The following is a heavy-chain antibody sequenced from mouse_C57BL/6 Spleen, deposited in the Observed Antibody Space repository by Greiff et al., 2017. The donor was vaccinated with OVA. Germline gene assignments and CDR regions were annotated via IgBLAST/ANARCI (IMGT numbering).Heavy chain of an antibody. V-gene: IGHV1-61*01. J-gene: IGHJ3*01. Sequence: QVQLLQPGADLVRPGSSVKLSCKASGYTFTSYWMDWVRQAPGQGLEWIGNIYPSDSETNYNQKFKDKSTLTVDKSSSTAYMQLSSLTSEDSAVYYCARPLYYYGSSWQFAYWGQGTLVTVSA. CDR3: ARPLYYYGSSWQFAY. CDR1: GYTFTSYW. CDR2: IYPSDSET. D-gene: IGHD1-1*01.